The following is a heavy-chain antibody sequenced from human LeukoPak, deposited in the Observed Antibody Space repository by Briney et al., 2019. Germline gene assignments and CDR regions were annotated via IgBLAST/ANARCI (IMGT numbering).Heavy chain of an antibody. CDR2: INADGQSV. V-gene: IGHV3-74*01. CDR3: ARGTSSGWPDYLDY. Sequence: GGSLRLSCTASGFSLDSHWMHWVRQVPGKGLVWLSRINADGQSVGYADSVRGRFTISRDNARDTVYLQTNSLRPEDTAVYYCARGTSSGWPDYLDYWGQGTLVSVSS. CDR1: GFSLDSHW. D-gene: IGHD6-19*01. J-gene: IGHJ4*02.